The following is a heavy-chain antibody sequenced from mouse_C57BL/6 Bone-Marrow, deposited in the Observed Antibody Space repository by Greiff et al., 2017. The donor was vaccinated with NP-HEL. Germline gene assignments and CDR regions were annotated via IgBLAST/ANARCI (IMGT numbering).Heavy chain of an antibody. CDR3: AREGYAMDY. CDR1: GFTFSSYA. V-gene: IGHV5-4*01. Sequence: EVQRVESGGGLVKPGGSLKLSCAASGFTFSSYAMSWDRQTPEKRLEWVATISDGGSYTYYPDNVKGRFTISRDNAKNNLYLQMSHLKSEDTAMYYCAREGYAMDYWGQGTSVTVSS. J-gene: IGHJ4*01. CDR2: ISDGGSYT.